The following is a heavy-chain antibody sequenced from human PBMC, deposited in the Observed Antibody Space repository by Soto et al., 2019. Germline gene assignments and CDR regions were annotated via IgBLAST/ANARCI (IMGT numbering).Heavy chain of an antibody. Sequence: GGSLRLSCAASGFTFSSYWMHWVRQAPGKGLVWVSRINSDGSSTSYADSVKGRFTISRDNAKNTLYLQMNSLRAEDTAVYYCASRGAVAGNDYWGQGTLVTVSS. CDR1: GFTFSSYW. V-gene: IGHV3-74*01. CDR2: INSDGSST. CDR3: ASRGAVAGNDY. D-gene: IGHD6-19*01. J-gene: IGHJ4*02.